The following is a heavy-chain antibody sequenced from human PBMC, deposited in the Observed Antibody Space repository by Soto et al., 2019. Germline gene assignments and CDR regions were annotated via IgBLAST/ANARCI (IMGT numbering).Heavy chain of an antibody. Sequence: QVLLVQSGAEVKKPGSSVKVSCEASGYTFRTYSISWLRQAPGQGLEWMGGIIPIFGMGKHAEKFQGRVTITADESTTTAYMELNSLRSEDTAVYYCARVREEYASRFNDDYYRYALDVWGQGTTVAVSS. V-gene: IGHV1-69*01. J-gene: IGHJ6*02. CDR2: IIPIFGMG. D-gene: IGHD2-2*01. CDR3: ARVREEYASRFNDDYYRYALDV. CDR1: GYTFRTYS.